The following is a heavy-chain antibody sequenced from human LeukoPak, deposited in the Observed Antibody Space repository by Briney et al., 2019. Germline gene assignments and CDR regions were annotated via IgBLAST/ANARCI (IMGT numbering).Heavy chain of an antibody. CDR1: GGSISSYY. CDR2: IYYSGST. CDR3: ARSGYDTIRPFDY. V-gene: IGHV4-59*01. Sequence: KASETLSLTCTVSGGSISSYYWSWIRQPPGKGLEWIGYIYYSGSTSYNPSLKSRVTISVDTSKKQFSLKLSSVTAADTAFYYCARSGYDTIRPFDYWGQGTLVTVSS. J-gene: IGHJ4*02. D-gene: IGHD5-12*01.